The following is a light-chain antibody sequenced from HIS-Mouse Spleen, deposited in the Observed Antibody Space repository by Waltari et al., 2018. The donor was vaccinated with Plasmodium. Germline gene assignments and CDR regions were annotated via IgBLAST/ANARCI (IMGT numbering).Light chain of an antibody. V-gene: IGKV3-11*01. CDR3: QQRSNWPPLT. Sequence: EIVLTQSPDTLSLSPGERATLSCRASQSVSSYLAWYQQKPGKAPRLLIYDASNRATGIPARFSGSGSGTDFTLTISSLEPEDFAVYYCQQRSNWPPLTFGGGTKVEIK. J-gene: IGKJ4*01. CDR1: QSVSSY. CDR2: DAS.